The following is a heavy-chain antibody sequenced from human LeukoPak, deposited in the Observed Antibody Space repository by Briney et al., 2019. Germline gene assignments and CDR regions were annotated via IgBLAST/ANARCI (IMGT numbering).Heavy chain of an antibody. J-gene: IGHJ4*02. CDR3: ARDSSSWFDY. D-gene: IGHD6-13*01. CDR2: ISAYNGNT. Sequence: RASVKVSCKASGYTFTSYGISWVRQAPGQGLGWMGWISAYNGNTNYAQKLQGRVTMTTDTSTSTAYMELSRLRSDDAAVYYCARDSSSWFDYWGQGTLVTVSS. CDR1: GYTFTSYG. V-gene: IGHV1-18*01.